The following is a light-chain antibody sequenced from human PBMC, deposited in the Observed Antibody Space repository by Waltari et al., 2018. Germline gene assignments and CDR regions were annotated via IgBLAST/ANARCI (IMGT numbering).Light chain of an antibody. J-gene: IGLJ3*02. CDR2: EVN. V-gene: IGLV2-8*01. CDR1: SSDVGAYDL. CDR3: SSYGGSGNVV. Sequence: QSALTQPPSASGSPGQSVTISCTGASSDVGAYDLVSWYQHDPGKVPKLMIYEVNKRPSGVPDRCSGSKSGNTASLTVSGLQAEDEADYYCSSYGGSGNVVFGGGTKLTVL.